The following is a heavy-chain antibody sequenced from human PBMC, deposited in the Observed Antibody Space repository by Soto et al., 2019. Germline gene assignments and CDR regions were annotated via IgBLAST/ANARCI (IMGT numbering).Heavy chain of an antibody. D-gene: IGHD3-22*01. CDR2: ISADNGDT. Sequence: ASVKVSCKASGYTFDIYGISWVRQVPGQGPEWVGWISADNGDTKYARRMQGRVTLTTDRATSTAYMELRSLRSDDTAVYYCARDRSYYYDSSGYPFDYWGQGSLVTVSA. V-gene: IGHV1-18*01. CDR1: GYTFDIYG. J-gene: IGHJ4*02. CDR3: ARDRSYYYDSSGYPFDY.